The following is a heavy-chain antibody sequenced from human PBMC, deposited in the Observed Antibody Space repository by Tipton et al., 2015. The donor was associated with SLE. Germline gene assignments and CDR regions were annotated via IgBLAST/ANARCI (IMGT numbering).Heavy chain of an antibody. D-gene: IGHD3-22*01. V-gene: IGHV4-34*01. CDR3: ARDRATMIVVVTGYFDL. Sequence: TLSLTCAVYGGSFSGYYWSWIRQPPGKGLEWIGGIYYSGSTYYNPSLKSRVTISVDTSKNQFSLKLSSVTAADTAVYYCARDRATMIVVVTGYFDLWGRGTLVTVSS. J-gene: IGHJ2*01. CDR1: GGSFSGYY. CDR2: IYYSGST.